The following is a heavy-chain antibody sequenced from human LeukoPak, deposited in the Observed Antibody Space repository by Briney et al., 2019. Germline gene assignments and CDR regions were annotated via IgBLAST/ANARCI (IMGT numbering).Heavy chain of an antibody. CDR3: AKDKGGWYFDL. J-gene: IGHJ2*01. V-gene: IGHV3-23*01. CDR1: GFTFSSYA. Sequence: GGSLRLSCAASGFTFSSYAMSWVRQSPGKGLEWVSAISGSGGNTYYADPVKGRFTISRDNSKNTLYLQMNSLRAEDTAVYYCAKDKGGWYFDLWGRGTLVTVAS. D-gene: IGHD3-16*01. CDR2: ISGSGGNT.